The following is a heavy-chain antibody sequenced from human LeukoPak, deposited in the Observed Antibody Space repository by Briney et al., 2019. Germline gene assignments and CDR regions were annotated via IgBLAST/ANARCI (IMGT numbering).Heavy chain of an antibody. Sequence: PGGSLRLSCAASGFTVSSSYMSWVRQAPGKGLEWVSVIYSGGSTYYADSVKGRFTISRDNSKNTLYLQMNSLRAEDTAVYYCARDMAYGSGSFDYWGQGTLVTVSS. CDR1: GFTVSSSY. CDR2: IYSGGST. V-gene: IGHV3-53*01. CDR3: ARDMAYGSGSFDY. D-gene: IGHD3-10*01. J-gene: IGHJ4*02.